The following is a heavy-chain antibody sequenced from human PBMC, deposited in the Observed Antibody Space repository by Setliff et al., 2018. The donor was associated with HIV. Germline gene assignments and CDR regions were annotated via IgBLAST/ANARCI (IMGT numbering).Heavy chain of an antibody. J-gene: IGHJ6*03. CDR3: ARDGDGYGDYESYYYMDV. D-gene: IGHD4-17*01. CDR2: ISAYNGNT. Sequence: ASVKVSCKASNYTLINYGVSWVRQAPGQGLEWMGWISAYNGNTNYAQKLQGRVTMTTDTSTSTAYMELRSLRSDDTAVYYCARDGDGYGDYESYYYMDVWGKGTTVTVSS. CDR1: NYTLINYG. V-gene: IGHV1-18*01.